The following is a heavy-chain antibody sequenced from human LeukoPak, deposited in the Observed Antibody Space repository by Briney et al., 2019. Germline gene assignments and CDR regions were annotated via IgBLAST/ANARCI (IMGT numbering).Heavy chain of an antibody. V-gene: IGHV4-39*07. J-gene: IGHJ4*02. CDR3: ARMVRYGSGSYPPAPFDY. CDR1: GGSISSSSYY. Sequence: SETLSLTCTVSGGSISSSSYYWSWIRQPPGKGLEWIGEINHSGSTNYNPSLKSRVTISVDTSKNQFSLKLSSVTAADTAVYYCARMVRYGSGSYPPAPFDYWGQGTLVTVSS. CDR2: INHSGST. D-gene: IGHD3-10*01.